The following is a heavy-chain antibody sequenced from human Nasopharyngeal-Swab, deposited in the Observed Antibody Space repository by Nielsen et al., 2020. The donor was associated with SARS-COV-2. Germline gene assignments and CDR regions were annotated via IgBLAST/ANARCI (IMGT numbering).Heavy chain of an antibody. V-gene: IGHV3-7*05. CDR2: IKQDGSEK. D-gene: IGHD3-10*01. J-gene: IGHJ6*02. Sequence: GESLKIPCAASGFTFSSYWMSWVRQAPGKGLEWVANIKQDGSEKYYVDSVKGRFTISRDNAKNSLYLQMNSLRAEDTAVYYCARVGYYGSGSYYNSYYYGMDVWGQGTTVTVSS. CDR3: ARVGYYGSGSYYNSYYYGMDV. CDR1: GFTFSSYW.